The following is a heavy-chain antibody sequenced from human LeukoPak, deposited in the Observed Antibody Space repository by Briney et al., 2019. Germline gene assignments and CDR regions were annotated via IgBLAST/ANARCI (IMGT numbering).Heavy chain of an antibody. CDR1: GFTFSSYA. D-gene: IGHD2-15*01. CDR3: ASDVGYCSGGSCYPYMDV. J-gene: IGHJ6*03. CDR2: ISGSGDST. Sequence: GGSLRLSCAASGFTFSSYAMSWVRQAPGKGLEWVSTISGSGDSTYYADSVKGRFTISRDNSKNTLYLQMNSLRAEDTAVYYCASDVGYCSGGSCYPYMDVWGKGTTVTISS. V-gene: IGHV3-23*01.